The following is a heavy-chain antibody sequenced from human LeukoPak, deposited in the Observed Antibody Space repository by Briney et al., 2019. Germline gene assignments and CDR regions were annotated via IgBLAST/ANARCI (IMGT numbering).Heavy chain of an antibody. D-gene: IGHD5-18*01. V-gene: IGHV3-30-3*01. CDR1: GFTFSNYA. Sequence: PGGSLRLSCAASGFTFSNYAIHWVRQAPGKGLEWVAVISYAGSIISYDRSNKFYADSVKGRFTISRDNSKNTLYLQMNSLRAEDTAVYYCAKDRSIEWIRGYFDYWGQGTLVTVSS. J-gene: IGHJ4*02. CDR3: AKDRSIEWIRGYFDY. CDR2: ISYDRSNK.